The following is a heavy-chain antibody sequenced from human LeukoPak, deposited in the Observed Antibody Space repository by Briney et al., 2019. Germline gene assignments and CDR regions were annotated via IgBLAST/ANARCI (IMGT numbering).Heavy chain of an antibody. D-gene: IGHD4-23*01. CDR2: ISYDGSNK. J-gene: IGHJ5*02. V-gene: IGHV3-30-3*01. CDR3: ARDYGGNSGWFDP. CDR1: GFTFSSYA. Sequence: GGSLRLSCAASGFTFSSYAIHWVRQAPGKGLEWVALISYDGSNKYYADSVKGRFTISRDNSKNTLWLEMNSLRAEDTAVYYCARDYGGNSGWFDPWGQGTLVTVSS.